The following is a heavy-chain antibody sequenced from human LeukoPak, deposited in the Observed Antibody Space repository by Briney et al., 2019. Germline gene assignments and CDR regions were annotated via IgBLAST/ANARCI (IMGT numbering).Heavy chain of an antibody. CDR3: ARGWYSGSYFSAFDI. V-gene: IGHV3-48*01. Sequence: GGSLRLSCAASGFTFSSYSMNWVRQAPGKGLEWVSYISSSSSTIYYADSVKGRFTISRDNAKNSLYLQMNSLRVEDTAVYYCARGWYSGSYFSAFDIWGQGTMVTVSS. CDR2: ISSSSSTI. CDR1: GFTFSSYS. D-gene: IGHD1-26*01. J-gene: IGHJ3*02.